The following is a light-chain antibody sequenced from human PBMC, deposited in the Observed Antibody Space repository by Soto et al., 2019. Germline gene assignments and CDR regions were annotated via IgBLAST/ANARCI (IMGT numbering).Light chain of an antibody. Sequence: MSVAPSSVSETVEDGVTITFLASQSISSYLNWYQQEPGKAPKFLIYAASSLQSGVPSRFSGSGSGTDFTLTISSLQTEDFATYYCQQSYSTLTFGQGTRLEIK. CDR1: QSISSY. J-gene: IGKJ5*01. V-gene: IGKV1-39*01. CDR3: QQSYSTLT. CDR2: AAS.